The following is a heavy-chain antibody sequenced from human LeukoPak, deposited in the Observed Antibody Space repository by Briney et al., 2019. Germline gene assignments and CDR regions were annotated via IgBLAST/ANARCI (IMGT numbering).Heavy chain of an antibody. D-gene: IGHD5-18*01. V-gene: IGHV4-59*01. CDR1: GGSISSYY. CDR2: IYYSGSP. J-gene: IGHJ4*02. CDR3: ARCGYSYGSEFDY. Sequence: SETLSLTCTVSGGSISSYYWSWIRQPPGKGLEWIGYIYYSGSPNYNPSLKSRVTISVDTSKNQFSLKLSSVTAADTAVYYCARCGYSYGSEFDYWGQGTLVTVSS.